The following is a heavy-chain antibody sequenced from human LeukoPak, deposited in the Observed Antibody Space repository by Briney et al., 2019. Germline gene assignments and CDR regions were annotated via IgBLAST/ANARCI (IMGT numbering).Heavy chain of an antibody. J-gene: IGHJ4*02. D-gene: IGHD1-26*01. CDR3: AAEYSGSYSVY. CDR2: IVVGSGNT. Sequence: SVKVSCKASGFTXTSSAVQWVRQARGQRLEWIGWIVVGSGNTNYAQKFQERVTITRDMSTSTAYMELSSLRSEDTAVYYCAAEYSGSYSVYWGQGTLVTVSS. V-gene: IGHV1-58*01. CDR1: GFTXTSSA.